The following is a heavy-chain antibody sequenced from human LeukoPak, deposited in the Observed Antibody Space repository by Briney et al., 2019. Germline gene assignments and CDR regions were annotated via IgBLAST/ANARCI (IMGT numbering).Heavy chain of an antibody. D-gene: IGHD6-13*01. J-gene: IGHJ5*02. V-gene: IGHV4-30-2*01. Sequence: PSETLSLTCAVSGGSISSGGYSWSWIRQPPGKGLEWIGYIYHSGSTYYNPSLKSRVTISVDRSKNQFSLKLSSVTAADTAVYYCATGIAAAGVHLDPWGQGTLVTVSS. CDR1: GGSISSGGYS. CDR3: ATGIAAAGVHLDP. CDR2: IYHSGST.